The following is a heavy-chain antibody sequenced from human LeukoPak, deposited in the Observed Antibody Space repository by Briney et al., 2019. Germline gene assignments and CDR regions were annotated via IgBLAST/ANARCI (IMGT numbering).Heavy chain of an antibody. Sequence: GGSLRLSCAASGFTFSSYGMHWVRQAPGKGLEWVAFIRYDGSNKYYADSVKGRFTISRDNSKNTLYLQMNSLRAEDTAVYYCAKNVRSGYDYYFDYWGQGTLVTVSS. V-gene: IGHV3-30*02. D-gene: IGHD5-12*01. J-gene: IGHJ4*02. CDR3: AKNVRSGYDYYFDY. CDR1: GFTFSSYG. CDR2: IRYDGSNK.